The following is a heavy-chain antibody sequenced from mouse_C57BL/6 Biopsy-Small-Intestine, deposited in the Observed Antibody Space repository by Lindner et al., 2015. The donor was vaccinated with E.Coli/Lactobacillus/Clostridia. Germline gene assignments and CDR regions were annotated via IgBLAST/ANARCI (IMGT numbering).Heavy chain of an antibody. J-gene: IGHJ4*01. CDR1: GFTFSDYG. Sequence: VQLQESGGGLVKPGGSLKLSCAASGFTFSDYGMHWVRQAPEKGLDWIAYISSGSSTIYYADTVKGRFTISRDNAKNTLFLQVTSLRSEDTAMYYCARPFYYAMDYWGQGTSVTVSS. CDR3: ARPFYYAMDY. V-gene: IGHV5-17*01. CDR2: ISSGSSTI.